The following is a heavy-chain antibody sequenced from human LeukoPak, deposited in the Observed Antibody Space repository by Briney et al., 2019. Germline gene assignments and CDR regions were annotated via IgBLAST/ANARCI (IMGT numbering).Heavy chain of an antibody. Sequence: SETLSLTCSVSGYSISNGYFWGWIRQPPGKGLEWIGVYHVGNTYYNPSLKSRVTISGDTSKNQFSLRLSSVTAADTAVYYCARVGGITMIVVLIGDAFDIWGQGTMVTVSS. CDR2: VYHVGNT. V-gene: IGHV4-38-2*02. D-gene: IGHD3-22*01. CDR3: ARVGGITMIVVLIGDAFDI. CDR1: GYSISNGYF. J-gene: IGHJ3*02.